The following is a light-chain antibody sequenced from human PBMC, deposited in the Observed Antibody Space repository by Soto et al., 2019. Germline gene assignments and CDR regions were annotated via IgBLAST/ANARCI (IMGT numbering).Light chain of an antibody. CDR3: SSYTRSSTLGV. V-gene: IGLV2-14*01. Sequence: QSVLTQPASVSGSPGQSITISCTGTSSDVGGYNYVSWYQQHPGKAPKLMIYDVSNRPSGVSNRFSGSKSGNTASLTISGVLAEDEADYYCSSYTRSSTLGVFGGGTKLTVL. CDR1: SSDVGGYNY. J-gene: IGLJ2*01. CDR2: DVS.